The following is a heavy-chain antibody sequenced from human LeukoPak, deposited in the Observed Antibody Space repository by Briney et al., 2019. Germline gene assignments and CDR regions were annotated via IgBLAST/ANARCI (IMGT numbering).Heavy chain of an antibody. CDR1: GFTFSSYE. CDR3: SKKALSTGFSHYDI. J-gene: IGHJ3*02. CDR2: ISSSGSTI. V-gene: IGHV3-48*03. Sequence: GGSLRLSCAASGFTFSSYEMNWVRQAPGKGLEWVSYISSSGSTIYYADSVKGRFTISRDNSKNTLYPQMNNLRAEDTALYYCSKKALSTGFSHYDIWGLGTMVTVTS. D-gene: IGHD1-1*01.